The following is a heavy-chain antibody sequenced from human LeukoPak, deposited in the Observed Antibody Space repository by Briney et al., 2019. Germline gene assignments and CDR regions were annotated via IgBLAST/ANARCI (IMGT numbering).Heavy chain of an antibody. CDR2: ISSSGSTI. CDR3: ARVSGSSLTHYFDY. CDR1: GFTFSDYY. J-gene: IGHJ4*02. D-gene: IGHD1-26*01. V-gene: IGHV3-11*04. Sequence: GGSLRLSCAASGFTFSDYYMSWIRQASGKGLEWVSYISSSGSTIYYADSVKGRFTISRDNAKNSLYLQINSLRAEDTAVYYCARVSGSSLTHYFDYWGQGTLVTVSS.